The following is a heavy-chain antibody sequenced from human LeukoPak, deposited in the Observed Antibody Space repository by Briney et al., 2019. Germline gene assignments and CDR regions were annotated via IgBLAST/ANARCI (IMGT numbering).Heavy chain of an antibody. Sequence: ASVKVSCKASGYTFTSYDINWVRQATGQGLEWMGWINPNSGGTNYAQKFQGRVTMTRDTSISTAYMELSRLRSDDTAVYYCARDRTNYCSGGSCYQVGYYYYMDVWGKGTTVTISS. D-gene: IGHD2-15*01. CDR3: ARDRTNYCSGGSCYQVGYYYYMDV. CDR1: GYTFTSYD. J-gene: IGHJ6*03. V-gene: IGHV1-2*02. CDR2: INPNSGGT.